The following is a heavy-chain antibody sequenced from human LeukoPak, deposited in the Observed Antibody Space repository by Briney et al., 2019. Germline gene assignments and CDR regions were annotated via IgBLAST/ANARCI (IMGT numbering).Heavy chain of an antibody. CDR3: ARVAVGELYN. V-gene: IGHV3-74*01. J-gene: IGHJ4*02. Sequence: GGSLRLSCAASGFTFSTYWMHWVRQAPGKGLVWVSRIKSDGSNILYGDSVKGRFTISRDNAKNTLYLQMNSLRPEDTAVYYCARVAVGELYNWGQGTLVTVSS. CDR1: GFTFSTYW. D-gene: IGHD3-16*01. CDR2: IKSDGSNI.